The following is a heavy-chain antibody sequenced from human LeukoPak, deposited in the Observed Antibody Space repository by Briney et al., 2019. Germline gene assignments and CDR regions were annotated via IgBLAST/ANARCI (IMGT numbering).Heavy chain of an antibody. J-gene: IGHJ4*02. CDR3: ARTVLRYFDYTEKGFDY. V-gene: IGHV1-18*01. D-gene: IGHD3-9*01. CDR2: ISAYNGNT. CDR1: GYTFTSYG. Sequence: VASVKVSCKASGYTFTSYGISWVRQAPGQGLEWMGWISAYNGNTNYAQKLQGRVTMTTDTSTSTAYMELRSLRSDDTAVYYCARTVLRYFDYTEKGFDYWGQGTLVTVSS.